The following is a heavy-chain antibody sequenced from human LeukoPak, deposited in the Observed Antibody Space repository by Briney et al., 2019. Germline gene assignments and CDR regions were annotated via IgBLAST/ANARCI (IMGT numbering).Heavy chain of an antibody. CDR1: GGSISSGGYS. V-gene: IGHV4-31*03. Sequence: SETLSLTCTVSGGSISSGGYSWTWIRQHPGKGLEWIGFIYYSGSTYYNPSLKSRVTMSLDTSKNQFSLKLRSVTAADTAVYYCARDARGYSFSHYAFNVWGQGTMVAVSS. D-gene: IGHD5-18*01. CDR2: IYYSGST. J-gene: IGHJ3*01. CDR3: ARDARGYSFSHYAFNV.